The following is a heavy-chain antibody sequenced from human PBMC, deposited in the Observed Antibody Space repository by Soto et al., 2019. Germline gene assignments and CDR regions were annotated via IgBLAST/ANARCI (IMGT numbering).Heavy chain of an antibody. CDR1: GYTFTGYY. CDR2: INPNSGGT. Sequence: QVQLVQSGAEVKKPGASVKVSCKASGYTFTGYYMHWVRQAPGQGLEWMGWINPNSGGTNYAQKFQGRVTMTRDTSISTAYMELSRLRSDDTAVYYCARELGSSWYGRGWFDPWGQGTLVTVSS. D-gene: IGHD6-13*01. CDR3: ARELGSSWYGRGWFDP. V-gene: IGHV1-2*02. J-gene: IGHJ5*02.